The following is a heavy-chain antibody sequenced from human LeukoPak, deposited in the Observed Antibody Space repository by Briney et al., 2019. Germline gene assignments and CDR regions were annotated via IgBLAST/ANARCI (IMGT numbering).Heavy chain of an antibody. CDR1: GFTFSNYA. D-gene: IGHD3-3*01. J-gene: IGHJ4*02. Sequence: GGSLRLSCAASGFTFSNYAMSWVRQAPGKGLEWVSAISGSGGSTYYADSVKGRFTISRDNSKKTLYLQMNSLRAEDTAVYYCAKGYDFWSGFYFDYWGQGTLVTVSS. CDR2: ISGSGGST. CDR3: AKGYDFWSGFYFDY. V-gene: IGHV3-23*01.